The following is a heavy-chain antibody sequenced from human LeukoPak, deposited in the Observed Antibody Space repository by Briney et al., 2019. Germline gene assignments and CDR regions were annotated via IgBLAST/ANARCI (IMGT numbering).Heavy chain of an antibody. CDR1: GGSCDGYY. CDR3: ARGRDRSKAGDH. J-gene: IGHJ4*02. CDR2: IHPHGIF. Sequence: SETLSLTCAVYGGSCDGYYCSWIHQPPGKGLEWIGEIHPHGIFYYNSSLTSRVTISIDTSKSQFSLRLTSVTAADTAFYYCARGRDRSKAGDHWGQGSLVTVSS. V-gene: IGHV4-34*01. D-gene: IGHD5-24*01.